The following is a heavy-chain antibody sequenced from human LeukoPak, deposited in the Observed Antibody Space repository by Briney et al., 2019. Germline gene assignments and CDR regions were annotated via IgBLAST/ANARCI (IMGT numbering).Heavy chain of an antibody. CDR1: GGSISSYS. CDR2: IYTSGST. CDR3: ARDRGSAWGNDY. Sequence: XETLSLTCTVSGGSISSYSWSWIRQSAGKGLEWIGRIYTSGSTNYNPSLKSRLTMSVDPSQNQFSLNLRSVTAADTAVYYCARDRGSAWGNDYWGQGTLVTVSS. V-gene: IGHV4-4*07. D-gene: IGHD6-19*01. J-gene: IGHJ4*02.